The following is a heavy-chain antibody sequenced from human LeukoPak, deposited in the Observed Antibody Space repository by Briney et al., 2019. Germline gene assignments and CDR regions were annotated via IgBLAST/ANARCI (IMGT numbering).Heavy chain of an antibody. CDR1: GGSLNGHY. Sequence: SETLSLTCAVYGGSLNGHYWSWIRQPPGKGLEWIGEGSESGGTKFNPSLKSRVTISADTSKNQFSLKLNSVTAADTAVYYCARHSADGYSYYYYYYMDVWGKGTTVTVSS. CDR3: ARHSADGYSYYYYYYMDV. J-gene: IGHJ6*03. CDR2: GSESGGT. V-gene: IGHV4-34*01. D-gene: IGHD5-24*01.